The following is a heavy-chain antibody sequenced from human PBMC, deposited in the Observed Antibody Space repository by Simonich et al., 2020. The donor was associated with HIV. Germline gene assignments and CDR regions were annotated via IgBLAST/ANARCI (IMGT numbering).Heavy chain of an antibody. CDR2: INHSGRP. CDR3: ARREGFWFDP. Sequence: QVHLQQWGAGLLKPSETLSLTCAVYGESFSSYYWTWIRQPPGKGLEWIGEINHSGRPNFNPSLASRVTISIDTSKNQFALKLRFVTAADTAVYYCARREGFWFDPWGQGALVLVSS. V-gene: IGHV4-34*01. J-gene: IGHJ5*02. CDR1: GESFSSYY.